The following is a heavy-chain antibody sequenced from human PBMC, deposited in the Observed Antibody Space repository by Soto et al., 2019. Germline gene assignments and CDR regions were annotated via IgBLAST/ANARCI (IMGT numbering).Heavy chain of an antibody. CDR3: ARDRRAYYDILPGYYQGMDV. CDR1: GFTFSSYS. Sequence: EVQLVESGGGLVKPGGSLRLSCAASGFTFSSYSMNWVRQAPGKGLEWVSSISSSSSYIYYADSVKGRFTISRDNAKNSLYLQMNSLRAEDTAVYYCARDRRAYYDILPGYYQGMDVWGQGTTVTVSS. D-gene: IGHD3-9*01. J-gene: IGHJ6*02. CDR2: ISSSSSYI. V-gene: IGHV3-21*01.